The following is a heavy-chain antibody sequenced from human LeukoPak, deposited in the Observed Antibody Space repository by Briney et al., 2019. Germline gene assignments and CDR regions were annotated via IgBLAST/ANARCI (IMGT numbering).Heavy chain of an antibody. D-gene: IGHD3-10*01. CDR3: ARDLGGSGSYYYYYYGMDV. J-gene: IGHJ6*02. CDR1: GFTFSSYA. CDR2: ISYDGSNK. Sequence: GRSLRLSCAASGFTFSSYAMHRVRQAPGKGLEWVAVISYDGSNKYYADSVKGRFTISRDNSKNTLYLQMNSLRAEDTAVYYCARDLGGSGSYYYYYYGMDVWGQGATVTVSS. V-gene: IGHV3-30-3*01.